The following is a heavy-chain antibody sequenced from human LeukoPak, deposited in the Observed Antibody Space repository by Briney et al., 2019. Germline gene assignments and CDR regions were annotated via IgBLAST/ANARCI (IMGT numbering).Heavy chain of an antibody. CDR2: ISAYNGNT. Sequence: ASVKVSCKASGYTFTSYGISWVRQAPGQGLEWMGWISAYNGNTNCAQKLQGRVTMTTDTSTSTAYMELRSLRSDDTAVYYCARSSSLAYCGGDCYSDFDYWGQGTLVTVSS. CDR3: ARSSSLAYCGGDCYSDFDY. J-gene: IGHJ4*02. D-gene: IGHD2-21*02. V-gene: IGHV1-18*01. CDR1: GYTFTSYG.